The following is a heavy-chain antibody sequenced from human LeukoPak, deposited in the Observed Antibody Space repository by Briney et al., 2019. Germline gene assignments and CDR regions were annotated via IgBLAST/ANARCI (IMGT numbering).Heavy chain of an antibody. D-gene: IGHD2-15*01. CDR1: GFTFSNYA. V-gene: IGHV3-23*01. CDR3: ARRKRYCSGGSCYYHYFDY. CDR2: ISASGDGT. Sequence: GGSLRLSCAASGFTFSNYAMNWVRQAPGKGLQWVSTISASGDGTHYANSVKGRFTISRDNAKNTLYLQMNSLRAEDTAVYYCARRKRYCSGGSCYYHYFDYWGQGTLVTVSS. J-gene: IGHJ4*02.